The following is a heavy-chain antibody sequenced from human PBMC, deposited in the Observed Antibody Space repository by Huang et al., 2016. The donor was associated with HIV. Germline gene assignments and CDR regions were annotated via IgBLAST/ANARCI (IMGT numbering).Heavy chain of an antibody. CDR1: GYTFTDSN. J-gene: IGHJ4*02. CDR3: ARDWSFGSSTSPAD. D-gene: IGHD6-6*01. CDR2: INPKRGGT. V-gene: IGHV1-2*02. Sequence: QVQLVQSGAEVKNPGASVRVSCKASGYTFTDSNIHWVRQAPGQGLGGMGWINPKRGGTIYAQRFQGRITRTRDTTISTVHMDLRRIQSDDTAVYFCARDWSFGSSTSPADWGQGTLVTVSS.